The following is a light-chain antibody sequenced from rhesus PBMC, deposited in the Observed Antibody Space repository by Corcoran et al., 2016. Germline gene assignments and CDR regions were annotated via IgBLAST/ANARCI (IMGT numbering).Light chain of an antibody. V-gene: IGKV3-24*04. J-gene: IGKJ1*01. CDR3: LPLSNWPRA. CDR2: GAC. CDR1: QSGGSS. Sequence: EIVMTQSPATLHLSPGARATLSSRASQSGGSSLAWYQQKPGQAPRHLIYGACTRATGIPDRFRGSGSGTDFTLTISGLEPEVVAVYSCLPLSNWPRAFCQGTRVEIK.